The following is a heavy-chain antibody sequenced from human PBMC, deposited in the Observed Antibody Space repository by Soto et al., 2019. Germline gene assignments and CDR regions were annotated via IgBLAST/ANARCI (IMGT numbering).Heavy chain of an antibody. CDR1: GFTFSAYA. CDR2: ISYDGSNK. CDR3: AKGGGSGNYYIYYFDS. J-gene: IGHJ4*02. Sequence: GGSLRLSCAASGFTFSAYAMHWVRQAPGKGLEWVAVISYDGSNKYYADSVKGRFTISRDNSKNTLYLQMNSLRAEDTAVYYCAKGGGSGNYYIYYFDSWGQGTLVTVSS. D-gene: IGHD3-10*01. V-gene: IGHV3-30*18.